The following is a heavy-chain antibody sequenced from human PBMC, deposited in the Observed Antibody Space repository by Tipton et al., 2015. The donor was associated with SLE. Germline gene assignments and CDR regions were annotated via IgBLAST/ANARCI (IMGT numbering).Heavy chain of an antibody. V-gene: IGHV4-38-2*02. Sequence: TLSLTCTVSGYSISSGYYWGWIRQPPGKGLEWIGTIYYSGSTYYNPSLKSRVTISVDTSKNQFSLRLSSVTAADTAVYYCARRRAATGLFSERGWFDPWGQGALVTVSS. CDR3: ARRRAATGLFSERGWFDP. CDR2: IYYSGST. D-gene: IGHD6-25*01. J-gene: IGHJ5*02. CDR1: GYSISSGYY.